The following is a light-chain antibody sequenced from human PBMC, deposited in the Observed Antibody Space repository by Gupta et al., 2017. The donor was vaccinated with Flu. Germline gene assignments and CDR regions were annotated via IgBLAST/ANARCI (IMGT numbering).Light chain of an antibody. CDR1: QSVSNN. J-gene: IGKJ1*01. CDR2: GAS. CDR3: HQYSNWPPRGT. V-gene: IGKV3-15*01. Sequence: EIVMTQSPATLSVSPGERATLSYRASQSVSNNLAWYQQKPGQAPRLLIYGASTRATGIPARFSGSGSGTEFTLTISSLQSEDFAVYYCHQYSNWPPRGTFGQGTKVEIK.